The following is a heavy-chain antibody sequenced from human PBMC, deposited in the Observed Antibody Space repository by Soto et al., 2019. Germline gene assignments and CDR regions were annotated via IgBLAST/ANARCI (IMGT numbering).Heavy chain of an antibody. J-gene: IGHJ4*02. CDR3: AKAPSVEMATIFDY. Sequence: GSLRLACAASVFTFSSYAMSWVRQAPGKGLEWVSAISGSGGSTYYADSVKGRFTISRDNSKNTLYLQMNSLRAEDTAVYYCAKAPSVEMATIFDYWGQGTLVTVSS. CDR2: ISGSGGST. D-gene: IGHD5-12*01. V-gene: IGHV3-23*01. CDR1: VFTFSSYA.